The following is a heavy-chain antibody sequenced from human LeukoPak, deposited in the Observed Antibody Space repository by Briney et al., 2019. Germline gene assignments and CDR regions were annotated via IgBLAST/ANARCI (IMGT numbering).Heavy chain of an antibody. CDR2: IKYDGSEK. Sequence: PGGSLRLSCAPSGFTFSSFAMSWVRQAPGKGPEWVASIKYDGSEKYYVDSVKGRFTVSRDNAQNSLTLQMNSLRAEDTAVYYCARDGPAAGLYFDYWGQGTLVTVSS. CDR1: GFTFSSFA. CDR3: ARDGPAAGLYFDY. V-gene: IGHV3-7*03. J-gene: IGHJ4*02. D-gene: IGHD6-13*01.